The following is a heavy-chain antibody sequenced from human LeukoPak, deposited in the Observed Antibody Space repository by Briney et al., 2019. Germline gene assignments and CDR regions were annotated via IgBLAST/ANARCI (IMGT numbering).Heavy chain of an antibody. J-gene: IGHJ4*02. V-gene: IGHV3-23*01. Sequence: PGGSLRLSCAASGFTFSTYTMSWVRQAPGEGLEWVSAISGSGGITVYADSVKGRITISRDNSKNTLDLQMNSLGADDTAVYYCAGLSGYDPYYFDYWGQGTLVAVSS. CDR2: ISGSGGIT. CDR3: AGLSGYDPYYFDY. D-gene: IGHD5-12*01. CDR1: GFTFSTYT.